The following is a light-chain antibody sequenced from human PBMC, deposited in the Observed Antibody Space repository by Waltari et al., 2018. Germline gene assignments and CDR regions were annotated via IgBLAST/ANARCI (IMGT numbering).Light chain of an antibody. Sequence: QSVLTQAPSVSGAPGQRVTIPCTGSSSNIGAGYDVHWYQQLPGTAPKPLIYGNSNRPSGVPDRFSGSKSGTSASLAITGLQAEDEADYYCQSYDSSLSGSGVFGGGTKLTVL. CDR3: QSYDSSLSGSGV. CDR1: SSNIGAGYD. CDR2: GNS. V-gene: IGLV1-40*01. J-gene: IGLJ2*01.